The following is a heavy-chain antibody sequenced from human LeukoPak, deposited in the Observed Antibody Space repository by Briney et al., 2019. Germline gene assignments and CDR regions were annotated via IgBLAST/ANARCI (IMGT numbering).Heavy chain of an antibody. D-gene: IGHD4-23*01. CDR3: ARGTGGAHFRPDY. J-gene: IGHJ4*02. V-gene: IGHV5-51*01. CDR2: IYPDDSDT. Sequence: GESLKISCTGSGYNFTNYWIGWVRQMPGKGLEWMGIIYPDDSDTRYRPSFQGQVIISADKSINTSYLQWSSLKASDNAMFYCARGTGGAHFRPDYWGQGTLVPVS. CDR1: GYNFTNYW.